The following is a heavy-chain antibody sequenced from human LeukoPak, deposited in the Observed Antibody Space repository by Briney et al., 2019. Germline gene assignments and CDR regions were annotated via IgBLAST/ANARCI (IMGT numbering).Heavy chain of an antibody. CDR2: INPNSGGT. J-gene: IGHJ4*02. CDR3: ARGSGLPDSNGFHYFDY. Sequence: ASVKVSCKASGYTFTGYYMHWVRQAPGQGLEWMGWINPNSGGTNYAQKFQGRVTMTRDTSISTAYMELRWLRSVDTAVYLCARGSGLPDSNGFHYFDYWGQGTLVTVSS. CDR1: GYTFTGYY. D-gene: IGHD3-22*01. V-gene: IGHV1-2*02.